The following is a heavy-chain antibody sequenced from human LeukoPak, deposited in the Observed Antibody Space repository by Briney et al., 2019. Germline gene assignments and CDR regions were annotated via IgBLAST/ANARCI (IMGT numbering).Heavy chain of an antibody. CDR2: ISSSSRYI. Sequence: GGSLRLSCAASGFTFSNYALNWVRQAPGKGLEWVSSISSSSRYIYYADSMKGRFTISRDNAKNSLFLQMNNLRAEDTAVYYCARRGAVTYAFDIWGQGTMVTVSS. V-gene: IGHV3-21*06. CDR3: ARRGAVTYAFDI. D-gene: IGHD4-17*01. J-gene: IGHJ3*02. CDR1: GFTFSNYA.